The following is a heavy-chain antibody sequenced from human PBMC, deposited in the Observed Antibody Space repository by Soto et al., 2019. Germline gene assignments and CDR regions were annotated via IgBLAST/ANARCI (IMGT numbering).Heavy chain of an antibody. D-gene: IGHD4-17*01. V-gene: IGHV3-23*01. CDR1: GFTFSSYA. CDR3: AKIGAKVTTYDY. CDR2: ISGSGGST. J-gene: IGHJ4*02. Sequence: EVPLLESGGGLVQPGGSLRLSCAASGFTFSSYAMSWVRQAPGKGLEWVSAISGSGGSTYYADSVKGRFTISRDNSKNTLYLQMNSLRAEDTAVYYCAKIGAKVTTYDYWGQGTLVTVSS.